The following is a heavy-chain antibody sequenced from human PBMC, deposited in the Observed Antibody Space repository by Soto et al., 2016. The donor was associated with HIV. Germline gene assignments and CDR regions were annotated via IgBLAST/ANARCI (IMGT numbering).Heavy chain of an antibody. CDR1: GFTFSTYA. Sequence: VQLVESGGGVVQPGRSLRLSCAASGFTFSTYAMHWVRQAPGKGLEWVAVISYDGSNVFYADSVKGRFTVSRDNSKNTLFLQMISLRPEDTAVYYCARGSFYDYFDCLPYYYYGLTSGAKGPRSPSP. D-gene: IGHD3-9*01. CDR3: ARGSFYDYFDCLPYYYYGLTS. J-gene: IGHJ6*02. V-gene: IGHV3-30*04. CDR2: ISYDGSNV.